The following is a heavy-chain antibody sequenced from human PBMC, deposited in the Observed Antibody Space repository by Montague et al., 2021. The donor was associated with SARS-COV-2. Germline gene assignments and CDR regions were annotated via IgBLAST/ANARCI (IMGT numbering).Heavy chain of an antibody. V-gene: IGHV3-7*01. D-gene: IGHD3-22*01. CDR3: ARDSFFVGDSSADYYCGMDV. CDR2: IKQDGSEK. J-gene: IGHJ6*02. CDR1: GFTFSSYW. Sequence: SLRLSCAASGFTFSSYWMSWVRQAPGKGLEWVANIKQDGSEKYYVDSVKGRLTISRDSAKNSLYLQMNSLRAEDTAVYYCARDSFFVGDSSADYYCGMDVWGQGTTVTVSS.